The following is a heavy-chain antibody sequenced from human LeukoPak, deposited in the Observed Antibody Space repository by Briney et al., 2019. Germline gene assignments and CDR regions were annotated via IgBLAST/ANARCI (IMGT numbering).Heavy chain of an antibody. CDR2: IYHSGST. CDR3: ARDSPRIAARRGPIDY. Sequence: PSETLSLTCAVSGGSISSSNWWSWVRQPPGKGLEGIGEIYHSGSTNYNPSLKSRVTISVDKSKNQFSLKLSSVTAADTAVYYCARDSPRIAARRGPIDYWGQGTLVTVSS. J-gene: IGHJ4*02. D-gene: IGHD6-6*01. CDR1: GGSISSSNW. V-gene: IGHV4-4*02.